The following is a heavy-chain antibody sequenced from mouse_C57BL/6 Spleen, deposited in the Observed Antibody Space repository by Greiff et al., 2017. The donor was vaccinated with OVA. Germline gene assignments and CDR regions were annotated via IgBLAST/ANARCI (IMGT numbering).Heavy chain of an antibody. CDR2: IDPSDSYT. J-gene: IGHJ2*01. CDR3: ARSDSSGYGY. V-gene: IGHV1-69*01. D-gene: IGHD3-2*02. Sequence: QVQLQQSGAELVMPGASVKLSCKASGYTFTSYWMHWVKQRPGQGLEWIGEIDPSDSYTNYNQKFKGKSTLTVDKSSSTAYRQLSSLTSEDSAVYYCARSDSSGYGYWGQGTTLTVSS. CDR1: GYTFTSYW.